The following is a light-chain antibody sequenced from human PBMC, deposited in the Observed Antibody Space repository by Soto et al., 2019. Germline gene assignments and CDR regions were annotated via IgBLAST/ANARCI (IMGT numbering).Light chain of an antibody. V-gene: IGKV3-11*01. CDR2: SAS. CDR3: QQRSNWPPSIT. Sequence: EIVLTQSPATLSLSPGERDTLSCRASQSVSTNLAWYQQKPGQAPRLLIYSASNRATGIPARFSGSGSGTDFTLTISSLEPEDFAVYYCQQRSNWPPSITFGQGTRLEI. J-gene: IGKJ5*01. CDR1: QSVSTN.